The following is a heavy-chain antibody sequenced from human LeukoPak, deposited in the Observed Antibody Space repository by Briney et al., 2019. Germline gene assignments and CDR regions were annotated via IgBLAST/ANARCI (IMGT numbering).Heavy chain of an antibody. CDR3: ARDRDCSGGSCPYYYYGMDV. CDR2: ISYDGSNK. D-gene: IGHD2-15*01. Sequence: GGSLRLSCAASGFTFSGYPIHWVRQAPGKGLEWVAVISYDGSNKYYADSVKGRFTISRDNSKNTLYLQMNSLRAEDTAVYYCARDRDCSGGSCPYYYYGMDVWGQGTTVTVSS. CDR1: GFTFSGYP. V-gene: IGHV3-30-3*01. J-gene: IGHJ6*02.